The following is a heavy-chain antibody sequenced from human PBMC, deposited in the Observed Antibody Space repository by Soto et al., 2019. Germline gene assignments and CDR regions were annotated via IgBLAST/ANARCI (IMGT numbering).Heavy chain of an antibody. J-gene: IGHJ6*02. V-gene: IGHV1-69*13. CDR2: IIPIFGTA. D-gene: IGHD2-2*01. Sequence: SVKVSCKASGGTFSRYAISWVRQAPGQGLEWMGGIIPIFGTANYAQKFQGRVTITADESTSTAYMELSSLRSEDTAVYYCARVSCSSTSCYSGPLYYYGMDVWRQGTTVTVSS. CDR1: GGTFSRYA. CDR3: ARVSCSSTSCYSGPLYYYGMDV.